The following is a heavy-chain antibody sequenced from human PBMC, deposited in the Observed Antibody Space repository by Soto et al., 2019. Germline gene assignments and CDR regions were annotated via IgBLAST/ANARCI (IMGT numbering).Heavy chain of an antibody. J-gene: IGHJ1*01. CDR3: GGYRAGAGWNGD. V-gene: IGHV4-61*01. CDR1: GVSVTSGSHH. Sequence: QVQVQESGPGLVKPSETLSLTCAVSGVSVTSGSHHFLWIRQPPGKGLEWIGQTGSTNYNPSLKSRISISLDTSKHQFSLNLSSVASADAAVYFWGGYRAGAGWNGDCGQGTLVTISS. CDR2: QTGST. D-gene: IGHD1-1*01.